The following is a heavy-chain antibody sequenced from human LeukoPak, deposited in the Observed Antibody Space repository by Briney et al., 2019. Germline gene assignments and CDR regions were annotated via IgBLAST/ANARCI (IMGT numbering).Heavy chain of an antibody. D-gene: IGHD3-9*01. CDR3: AREGHYDILTGYSPVEYYFYYMDA. CDR1: GFTFSHYG. Sequence: GGTLRLSCEVSGFTFSHYGIHWVRQTPGTGLELGAAISSDGVEKHYAHSVKGRFTISRDNSKSTLYLQMNSLRAEDTALYYCAREGHYDILTGYSPVEYYFYYMDAWGKGTTVTVSS. J-gene: IGHJ6*03. V-gene: IGHV3-30*04. CDR2: ISSDGVEK.